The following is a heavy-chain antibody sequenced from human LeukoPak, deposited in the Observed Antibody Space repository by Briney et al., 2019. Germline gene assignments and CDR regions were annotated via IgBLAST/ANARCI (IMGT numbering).Heavy chain of an antibody. V-gene: IGHV3-30*03. J-gene: IGHJ3*01. D-gene: IGHD2-15*01. CDR3: ARTEYCIRGSCYGLAFGV. Sequence: GGSLRLSCAASGFTVSNNYMTWVRQAPGKGLEWVAVVSNDGNDEYDADSVKGRFTISRDTSKNMLYLQMNSLRTDDTAMYYCARTEYCIRGSCYGLAFGVWGQGTMVTVSS. CDR2: VSNDGNDE. CDR1: GFTVSNNY.